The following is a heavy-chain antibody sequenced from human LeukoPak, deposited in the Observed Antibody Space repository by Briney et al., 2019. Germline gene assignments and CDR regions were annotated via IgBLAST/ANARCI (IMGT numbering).Heavy chain of an antibody. D-gene: IGHD2-21*02. CDR3: AGGDPYYFDY. V-gene: IGHV4-31*03. CDR2: IYYSGST. Sequence: SQTLSLTCTVSGGSISSGGYYWSWIRQHPGKGLEWSGYIYYSGSTYYNPSLKSRVTISVDTSKNQFSLKPSSVTAADTAVYYCAGGDPYYFDYWGQGTLVTVSS. J-gene: IGHJ4*02. CDR1: GGSISSGGYY.